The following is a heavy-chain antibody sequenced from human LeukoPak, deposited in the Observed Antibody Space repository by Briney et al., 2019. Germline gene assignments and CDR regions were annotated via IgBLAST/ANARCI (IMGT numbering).Heavy chain of an antibody. V-gene: IGHV6-1*01. Sequence: SQTLSLTCALSGDTFSRNSAAWNWIRKTPSRGFEWLERTYYRSNMYKDYAVSVKSRITINPDTSKNQFSLQLNSVTPEHTAVYYCARDSGSVVMAAAGSGGYDYWGQGTLVTVSS. CDR2: TYYRSNMYK. D-gene: IGHD6-13*01. J-gene: IGHJ4*02. CDR3: ARDSGSVVMAAAGSGGYDY. CDR1: GDTFSRNSAA.